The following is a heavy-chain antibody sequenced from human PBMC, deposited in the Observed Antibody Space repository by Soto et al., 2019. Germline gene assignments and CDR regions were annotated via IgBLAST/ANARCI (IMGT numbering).Heavy chain of an antibody. Sequence: QVQLVQSGAEVKKPGASVKVSCKASGYTFTSYGISWVRQAPGQGLEWMGWISAYNGNTNYAQKLQGRVTMTTDTSTSKADMELRSLRSADTAVYYCAREIVVVPAAMYYYYGMAVWGQGTTVTVSS. CDR3: AREIVVVPAAMYYYYGMAV. D-gene: IGHD2-2*01. J-gene: IGHJ6*02. CDR2: ISAYNGNT. CDR1: GYTFTSYG. V-gene: IGHV1-18*01.